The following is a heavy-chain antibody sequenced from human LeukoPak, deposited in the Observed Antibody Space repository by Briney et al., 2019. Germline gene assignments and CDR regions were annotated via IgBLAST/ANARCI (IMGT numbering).Heavy chain of an antibody. D-gene: IGHD3-22*01. Sequence: GGSLRLSCAASGFTFDDYAMHWVRQAPGKGLEWVSGISWNSGSIGYADSVKGRFTISRDNAKNSLYLQMNSLRAEDTALYYCAKDRGDDSSGYYHDAFDIWGQGTMVTVSS. CDR2: ISWNSGSI. V-gene: IGHV3-9*01. CDR3: AKDRGDDSSGYYHDAFDI. CDR1: GFTFDDYA. J-gene: IGHJ3*02.